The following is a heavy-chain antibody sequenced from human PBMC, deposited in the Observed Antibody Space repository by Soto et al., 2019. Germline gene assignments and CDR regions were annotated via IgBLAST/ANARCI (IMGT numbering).Heavy chain of an antibody. V-gene: IGHV4-59*08. J-gene: IGHJ6*03. D-gene: IGHD6-13*01. CDR1: GGSISSYY. Sequence: QVQLQESGPGLVKPSETLSLTCTVSGGSISSYYWTWIRQPPGKGLEWIGYIYYSGSTNYNPSLKSRVTISVATSKPQFSLKLSSVTAADTAVYYCARIDGYYHYMDVWGKGTTVTVSS. CDR2: IYYSGST. CDR3: ARIDGYYHYMDV.